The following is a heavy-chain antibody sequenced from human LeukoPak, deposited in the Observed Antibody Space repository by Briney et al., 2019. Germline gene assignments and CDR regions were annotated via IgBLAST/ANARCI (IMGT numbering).Heavy chain of an antibody. Sequence: GGSLRLSCAASGFTVSSSYMNWVRQTPGKGLDWVSVIYSGGTTYYADSVKGRFTISRDSSKNTVYLQMHSLRVDYTAVYYCARDPVGGLFDYWGQGTLVTVSS. CDR1: GFTVSSSY. CDR3: ARDPVGGLFDY. J-gene: IGHJ4*02. V-gene: IGHV3-66*01. CDR2: IYSGGTT. D-gene: IGHD3-16*01.